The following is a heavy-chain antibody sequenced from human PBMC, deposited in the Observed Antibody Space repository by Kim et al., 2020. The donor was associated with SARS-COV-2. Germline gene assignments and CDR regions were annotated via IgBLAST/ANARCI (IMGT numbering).Heavy chain of an antibody. D-gene: IGHD3-16*01. Sequence: AGSLRLSCAASGFTFSSYGMHWVRQAPGKGLEWVAVIWYDGSNKYYADSVKGRFTISRDNSKNTLYLQMNSLRAEDTAVYYCARDLNVYDYVWGSYRDYYFGMEVWGQVTTVTVSS. CDR3: ARDLNVYDYVWGSYRDYYFGMEV. V-gene: IGHV3-33*01. J-gene: IGHJ6*02. CDR1: GFTFSSYG. CDR2: IWYDGSNK.